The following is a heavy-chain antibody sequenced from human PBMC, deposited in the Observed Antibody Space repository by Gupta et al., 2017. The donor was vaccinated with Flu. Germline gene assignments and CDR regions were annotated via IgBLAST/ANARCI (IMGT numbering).Heavy chain of an antibody. V-gene: IGHV3-21*01. CDR1: GSTFNTLG. CDR2: ISSSSSYI. D-gene: IGHD6-19*01. J-gene: IGHJ4*02. Sequence: EVQLVESGGGLVKPGGSLRLSCPASGSTFNTLGMNWVRQAPGKGLEWVSSISSSSSYIYYADSVKGRFTISRHNAKNSLYLQMNSLRAEDTAVYYCARAWDVTVAGTFDYWGQGTLVTVSS. CDR3: ARAWDVTVAGTFDY.